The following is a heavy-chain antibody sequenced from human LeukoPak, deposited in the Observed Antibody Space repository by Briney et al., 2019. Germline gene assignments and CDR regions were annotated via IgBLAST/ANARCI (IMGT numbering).Heavy chain of an antibody. D-gene: IGHD6-19*01. Sequence: SETLSLTCTVSGGSINSSIYYWGWIRQPPGKGLEWIGSIYYSGTTYYNPSLKSRVTISVDTSISTAYLQWSSLKASDTAMYYCARPDSGWGDWGQGTLVTVSS. CDR1: GGSINSSIYY. V-gene: IGHV4-39*07. J-gene: IGHJ4*02. CDR3: ARPDSGWGD. CDR2: IYYSGTT.